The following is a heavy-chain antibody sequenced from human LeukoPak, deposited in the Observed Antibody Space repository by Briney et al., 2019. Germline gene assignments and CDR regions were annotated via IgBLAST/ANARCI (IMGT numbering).Heavy chain of an antibody. Sequence: SETLSLTCTVSGGSISSSSYYWGWIRQPPGKGLEWIGSIYYSGSTYYNPSLKSRVTISVDTSKNQFSLKLSSVTAADTAVYYCARLPVQLETFDYWGQGTLVTVSS. CDR3: ARLPVQLETFDY. CDR2: IYYSGST. D-gene: IGHD1-1*01. V-gene: IGHV4-39*01. J-gene: IGHJ4*02. CDR1: GGSISSSSYY.